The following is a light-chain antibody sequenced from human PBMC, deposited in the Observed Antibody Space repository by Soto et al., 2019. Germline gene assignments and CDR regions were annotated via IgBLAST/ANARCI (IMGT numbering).Light chain of an antibody. CDR1: QSVSSY. Sequence: LLTPSPYTLSLSPGERATLSCRASQSVSSYLAWYQQKPGQAPRLLIYDASNRATGIPARFSGSGSGTDFTLTISSLEPEDFAVYYCQQRSNWPLTFGGGTKVDNK. CDR2: DAS. J-gene: IGKJ4*01. V-gene: IGKV3-11*01. CDR3: QQRSNWPLT.